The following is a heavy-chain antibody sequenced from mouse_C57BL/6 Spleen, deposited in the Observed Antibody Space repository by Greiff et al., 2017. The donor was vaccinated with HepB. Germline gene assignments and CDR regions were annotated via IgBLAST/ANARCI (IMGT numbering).Heavy chain of an antibody. CDR2: ISDGGSYT. D-gene: IGHD2-4*01. Sequence: EVKLMESGGGLVKPGGSLKLSRAASGFTFSSYAMSWVRQTPEKRLEWVATISDGGSYTYYPDNVKGRFTISRDNAKNNLYLQMSHLKSEDTAMYYSARSNDYDDPFPFAYWGQGTLVTVSA. CDR1: GFTFSSYA. CDR3: ARSNDYDDPFPFAY. V-gene: IGHV5-4*03. J-gene: IGHJ3*01.